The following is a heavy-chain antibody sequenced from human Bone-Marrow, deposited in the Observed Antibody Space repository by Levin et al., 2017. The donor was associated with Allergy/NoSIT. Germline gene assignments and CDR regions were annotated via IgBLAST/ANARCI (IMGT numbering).Heavy chain of an antibody. D-gene: IGHD5-12*01. CDR1: GGSISGGGYY. Sequence: SETLSLTCTVSGGSISGGGYYWSCIRQHPGTGLEWIGYIYYSGNTYYNPSLKSRVIISVVTSKNQLSLKLTSVTVADTAVYYCARFNGYDFDYWGQGTLVTVSS. J-gene: IGHJ4*02. CDR2: IYYSGNT. CDR3: ARFNGYDFDY. V-gene: IGHV4-31*03.